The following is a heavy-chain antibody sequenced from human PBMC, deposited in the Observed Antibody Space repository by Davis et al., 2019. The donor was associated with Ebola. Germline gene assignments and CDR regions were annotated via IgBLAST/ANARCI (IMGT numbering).Heavy chain of an antibody. J-gene: IGHJ6*02. D-gene: IGHD6-19*01. V-gene: IGHV6-1*01. CDR3: ARDQRSSGLINYYYGMDV. CDR1: GDSVSSNSAA. Sequence: SQTLSLTCAISGDSVSSNSAAWNWIRQSPSRGLEWLGRTYYRSKWYNDYAVSVKSRITINPDTSKNQFSLQLNSVTPEDTAVYYCARDQRSSGLINYYYGMDVWGQGTTVAVSS. CDR2: TYYRSKWYN.